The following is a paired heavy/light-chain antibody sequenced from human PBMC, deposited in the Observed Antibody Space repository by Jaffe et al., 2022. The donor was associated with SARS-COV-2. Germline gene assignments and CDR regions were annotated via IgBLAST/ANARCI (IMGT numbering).Light chain of an antibody. Sequence: SYELTQPPSVSVSPGQTASITCFGDKLGDKYAFWYQQKPGQSPVLVIYQDTKRPSGIPERFSGSNSGNTATLTISGTQAMDDADYYCQAWDSNTVVFGGGTRLTVL. V-gene: IGLV3-1*01. CDR3: QAWDSNTVV. CDR1: KLGDKY. CDR2: QDT. J-gene: IGLJ2*01.
Heavy chain of an antibody. V-gene: IGHV4-38-2*02. CDR2: IYHGGST. J-gene: IGHJ6*03. D-gene: IGHD2-21*01. CDR1: DYSISTSYY. Sequence: QVQLQESGPGLVKPSETLSLTCSVADYSISTSYYWGWIRQPPGKGLEWIGSIYHGGSTYYNPSLKSRVTISVDTSKNQFSLKLSSVTAADTAVYYCARLNTVMGLHNFRYYYYMDVWGKGTTVTVSS. CDR3: ARLNTVMGLHNFRYYYYMDV.